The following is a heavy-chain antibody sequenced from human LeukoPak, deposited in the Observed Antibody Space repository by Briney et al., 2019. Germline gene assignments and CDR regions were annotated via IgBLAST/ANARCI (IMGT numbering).Heavy chain of an antibody. CDR3: ARAEYSTTRYPDWFDP. J-gene: IGHJ5*02. Sequence: PGGSLRLSCAASGFTFSTYWMDGGREGPGKGLVWGSRINRGGSRTGYADYVNGRFTLSRENAKTMLYLQINRLRVEDTAVYSCARAEYSTTRYPDWFDPWGQGTLVTVSS. D-gene: IGHD2/OR15-2a*01. V-gene: IGHV3-74*01. CDR1: GFTFSTYW. CDR2: INRGGSRT.